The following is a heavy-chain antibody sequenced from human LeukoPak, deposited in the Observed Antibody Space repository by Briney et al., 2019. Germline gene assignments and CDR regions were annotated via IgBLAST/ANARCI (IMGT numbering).Heavy chain of an antibody. V-gene: IGHV3-11*04. Sequence: GGSLRLSCAASGFTFSDYYMSWIRQAPGKGLEWVSYISGSDNTKYYADSVKGRFTISRDNAKNSLYLQMNSLRAEDTAAYYCARESFSCSGGSSYSFNYMDVWGKGTTVTVSS. CDR3: ARESFSCSGGSSYSFNYMDV. CDR1: GFTFSDYY. CDR2: ISGSDNTK. D-gene: IGHD2-15*01. J-gene: IGHJ6*03.